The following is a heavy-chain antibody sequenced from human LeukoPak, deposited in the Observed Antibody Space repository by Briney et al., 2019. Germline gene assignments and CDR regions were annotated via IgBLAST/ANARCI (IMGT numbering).Heavy chain of an antibody. J-gene: IGHJ4*02. D-gene: IGHD3-10*01. V-gene: IGHV1-8*01. CDR3: ARGDSGTFGELLYGQIDY. Sequence: ASVKVSCKASGYTFTSYDINWVRQATGQGLEWMGWMNPNSGNTGYAQKFQGRVTMTRNTSISTAYMELSSLRSEDTAVYYCARGDSGTFGELLYGQIDYWGQGTLVTVSS. CDR1: GYTFTSYD. CDR2: MNPNSGNT.